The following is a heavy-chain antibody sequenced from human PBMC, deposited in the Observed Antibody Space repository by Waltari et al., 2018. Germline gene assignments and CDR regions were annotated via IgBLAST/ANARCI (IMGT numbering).Heavy chain of an antibody. CDR2: INPNSGGT. D-gene: IGHD3-22*01. Sequence: QVQLVQSGAEVKKPGVSVKVSCKASGYTFTGYYMPWVRQAPGQGLEWMGWINPNSGGTNYAQKFQGRVTMTRDTSISTAYMELSRLRSDDTAVYYCARARANTYYYDSSGYYYFDYWGQGTLVTVSS. J-gene: IGHJ4*02. CDR1: GYTFTGYY. V-gene: IGHV1-2*02. CDR3: ARARANTYYYDSSGYYYFDY.